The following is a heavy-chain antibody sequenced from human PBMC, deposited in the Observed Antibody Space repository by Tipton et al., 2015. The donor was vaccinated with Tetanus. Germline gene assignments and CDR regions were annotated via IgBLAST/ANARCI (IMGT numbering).Heavy chain of an antibody. J-gene: IGHJ4*02. Sequence: TLSLTCTVSGGSISSYYWSWIRQPPGKGLEWIGYIYYSGSTNYNPSLKSRVTISVDTSKTQFSLKLSSVTAADTAVYYCARGRRTMVRGVSTPISYFDYWGQGTLVTVSS. D-gene: IGHD3-10*01. CDR1: GGSISSYY. CDR3: ARGRRTMVRGVSTPISYFDY. V-gene: IGHV4-59*12. CDR2: IYYSGST.